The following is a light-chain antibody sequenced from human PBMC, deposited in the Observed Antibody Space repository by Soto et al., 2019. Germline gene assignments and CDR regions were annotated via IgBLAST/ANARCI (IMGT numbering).Light chain of an antibody. V-gene: IGKV3-20*01. Sequence: EIVLTQSPGALSLSPGERATLSCRASQSVSSGYLAWYQQKPGQAPRLLIFATSRRATGIPDRFSGSGSGTDFTLTISGLEPEDVAVYYCQQYGSSPPTTFGQGTRLESK. CDR3: QQYGSSPPTT. CDR1: QSVSSGY. J-gene: IGKJ5*01. CDR2: ATS.